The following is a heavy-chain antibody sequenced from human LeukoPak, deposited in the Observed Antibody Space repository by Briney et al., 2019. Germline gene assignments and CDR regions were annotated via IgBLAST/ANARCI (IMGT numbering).Heavy chain of an antibody. CDR2: ISAYNGNT. Sequence: GASVPLSRKASGYTFTSNGISWVRQAPGQGLEWMGWISAYNGNTNYAQKVQGRVTMTTDTSTSTGYMELRSLRSDDTAVYYCARVAATIYWYYGMDVWGKGTTITVPS. V-gene: IGHV1-18*01. CDR1: GYTFTSNG. J-gene: IGHJ6*04. D-gene: IGHD6-13*01. CDR3: ARVAATIYWYYGMDV.